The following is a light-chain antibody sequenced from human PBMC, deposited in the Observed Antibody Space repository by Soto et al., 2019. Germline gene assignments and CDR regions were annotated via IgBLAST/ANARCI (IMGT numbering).Light chain of an antibody. CDR1: SSDVGGYNY. Sequence: QSALTQPASVSGSPGQSIPISCTGASSDVGGYNYVSWYQQHPGKAPTLMIYDVSNRPSGVSNRFSGSKSGNTASLTISGLQAEDEADYYCSSYTTRSTLYVFGTGTKVTVL. V-gene: IGLV2-14*03. J-gene: IGLJ1*01. CDR3: SSYTTRSTLYV. CDR2: DVS.